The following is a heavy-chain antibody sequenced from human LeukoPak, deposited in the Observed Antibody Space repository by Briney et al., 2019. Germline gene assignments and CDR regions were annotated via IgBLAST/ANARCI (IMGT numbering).Heavy chain of an antibody. Sequence: SETLSLTCTVSGGSISSYYWSWIRQPPGKGLEWIGYIYYSGSTNYNPSLKSRVTISVDTSKNQFSLKLSSVTAADTAVYCCARQSRGIIDYWGQGTLVTVSS. CDR3: ARQSRGIIDY. CDR1: GGSISSYY. D-gene: IGHD1-14*01. J-gene: IGHJ4*02. V-gene: IGHV4-59*08. CDR2: IYYSGST.